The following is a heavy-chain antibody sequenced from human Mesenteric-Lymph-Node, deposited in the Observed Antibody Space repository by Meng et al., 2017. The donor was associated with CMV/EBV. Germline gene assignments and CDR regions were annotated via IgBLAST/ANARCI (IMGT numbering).Heavy chain of an antibody. CDR1: GFTFSSYE. J-gene: IGHJ4*02. CDR2: ISSSGSTI. D-gene: IGHD6-13*01. V-gene: IGHV3-48*03. Sequence: GGSLRLSCAASGFTFSSYEMNWVRQAPGKGLEWVSYISSSGSTIYYADSVKGRFTISRDNAKNSLYLQMNSLRAEDTAVYYCARDTVGIAAAGPGYWGQGTLVTVSS. CDR3: ARDTVGIAAAGPGY.